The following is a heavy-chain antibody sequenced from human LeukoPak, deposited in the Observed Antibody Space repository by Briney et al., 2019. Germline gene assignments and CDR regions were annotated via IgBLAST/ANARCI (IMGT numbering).Heavy chain of an antibody. CDR3: TRESDDIWSGPPFDY. CDR2: FNPEDGET. Sequence: VASVKLSCKVSGYTLTVLSMHWVRQPPGKGLEWMGGFNPEDGETIYAQKFQGRVTMTEDTSTDTAYMELSSLRSEDTAVYYCTRESDDIWSGPPFDYWGARALVTVSS. CDR1: GYTLTVLS. D-gene: IGHD3-3*01. V-gene: IGHV1-24*01. J-gene: IGHJ4*02.